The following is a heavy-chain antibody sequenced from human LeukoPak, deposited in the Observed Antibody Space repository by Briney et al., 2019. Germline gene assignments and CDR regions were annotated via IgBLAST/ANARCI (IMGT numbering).Heavy chain of an antibody. Sequence: SVKLSCKASGGTFSSYAISWVRQAPGQGLEWMGGIIPIFGTANYSQKFQDRVTITADEATSPAYMELSSLRSEDTAVYYCARGRRITIFGVVHVALDIWGQGTMVTVSS. J-gene: IGHJ3*02. CDR2: IIPIFGTA. CDR3: ARGRRITIFGVVHVALDI. V-gene: IGHV1-69*01. D-gene: IGHD3-3*01. CDR1: GGTFSSYA.